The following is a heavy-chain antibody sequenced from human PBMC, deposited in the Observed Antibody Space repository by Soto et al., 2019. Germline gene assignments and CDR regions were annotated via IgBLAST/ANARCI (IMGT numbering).Heavy chain of an antibody. V-gene: IGHV3-23*01. CDR3: AKDTTDMIAVAHDAFDI. D-gene: IGHD3-22*01. J-gene: IGHJ3*02. Sequence: PGGSLRLSCAASGFTFSSYAMSWVRQAPGKGLEWVSAISGSGGSTYYADSVKGRFTISRDNSKNTLYLQMNSLRAEDTAVYYCAKDTTDMIAVAHDAFDIWGQGTMVTVSS. CDR1: GFTFSSYA. CDR2: ISGSGGST.